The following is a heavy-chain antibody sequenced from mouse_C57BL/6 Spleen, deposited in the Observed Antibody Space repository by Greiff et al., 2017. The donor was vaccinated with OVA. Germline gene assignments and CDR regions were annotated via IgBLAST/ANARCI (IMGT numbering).Heavy chain of an antibody. CDR3: ARGGLLGVYAMDY. CDR2: INPSNGGT. V-gene: IGHV1-53*01. CDR1: GYTFTSYW. J-gene: IGHJ4*01. Sequence: QVQLQQSGTELVKPGASVKLSCKASGYTFTSYWMHWVKQRPGQGLEWIGNINPSNGGTNYNEKFKSKATLTVDKSSSTAYMQLSSLTSEDSAVYYCARGGLLGVYAMDYWGQGTSVTVSS. D-gene: IGHD2-3*01.